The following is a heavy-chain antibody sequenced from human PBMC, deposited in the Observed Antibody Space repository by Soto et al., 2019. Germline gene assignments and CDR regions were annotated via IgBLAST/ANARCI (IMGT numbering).Heavy chain of an antibody. V-gene: IGHV3-23*01. CDR1: EFTFSNYA. Sequence: GGSLRLSCAASEFTFSNYAMTWVRQAPGKGLEWVSGISGSGSNTYYTDSVKGRFTISRDNTKNMLYLQMNSLRAGDTAVYYCARAFTYGDFLYFDYWGQGTLVTVSS. CDR3: ARAFTYGDFLYFDY. J-gene: IGHJ4*02. D-gene: IGHD4-17*01. CDR2: ISGSGSNT.